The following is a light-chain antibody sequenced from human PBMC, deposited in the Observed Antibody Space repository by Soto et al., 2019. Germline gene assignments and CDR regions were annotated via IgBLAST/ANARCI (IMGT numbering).Light chain of an antibody. V-gene: IGKV4-1*01. CDR3: QQYYSTPPT. CDR2: WAS. Sequence: DIVMTQSPDSLAVSLGERATINCKSSQSILYNSNNKNYLAWYQQKPGQPPNLLIYWASTRESGVPDRFSGSGFGTDFTLTISSLQAEDVAVYFCQQYYSTPPTFGQGTKVEIK. J-gene: IGKJ1*01. CDR1: QSILYNSNNKNY.